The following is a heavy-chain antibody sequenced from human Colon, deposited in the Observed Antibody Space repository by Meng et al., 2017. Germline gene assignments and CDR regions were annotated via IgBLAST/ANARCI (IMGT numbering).Heavy chain of an antibody. CDR1: AYTFPDFY. CDR2: INPDSGGT. J-gene: IGHJ4*02. V-gene: IGHV1-2*02. Sequence: QLQLEQLGAEVKKPGASVQASCKTSAYTFPDFYIFWVRQAPGQGPEWMGWINPDSGGTNYAQKFQGRVTMTSDTSINMAYMELRRLKSDDTAVYYCAREYYSGSGSFNYWGQGTLVTVSS. D-gene: IGHD3-10*01. CDR3: AREYYSGSGSFNY.